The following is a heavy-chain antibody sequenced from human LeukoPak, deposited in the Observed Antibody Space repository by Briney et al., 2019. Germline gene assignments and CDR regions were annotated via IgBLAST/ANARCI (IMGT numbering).Heavy chain of an antibody. J-gene: IGHJ5*02. CDR1: GFTFSSYW. V-gene: IGHV3-74*03. CDR3: TRVSREAPGLSDL. D-gene: IGHD5-24*01. Sequence: GGSLRLSCAASGFTFSSYWMQWVRQAPGKGLVWVSRISPDGSGTTSADSVRGRFTISRDNAKNTLYLQIGSLRADDTAVYYCTRVSREAPGLSDLWGQGTLVAVSS. CDR2: ISPDGSGT.